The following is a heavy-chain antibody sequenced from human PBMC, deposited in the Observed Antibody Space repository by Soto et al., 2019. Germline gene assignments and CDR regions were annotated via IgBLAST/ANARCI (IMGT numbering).Heavy chain of an antibody. CDR1: GFTFNNYG. CDR3: AREDSIIIPAVSDF. CDR2: VSKSDYT. J-gene: IGHJ4*02. V-gene: IGHV3-21*01. D-gene: IGHD3-22*01. Sequence: GGSLRLSCSVSGFTFNNYGINWVRQAPGRGLEWVSSVSKSDYTYYSDSVKGRFTISRDNAKNSVSLQMNSLRVEDTAVYYCAREDSIIIPAVSDFWGQGTLVTVSS.